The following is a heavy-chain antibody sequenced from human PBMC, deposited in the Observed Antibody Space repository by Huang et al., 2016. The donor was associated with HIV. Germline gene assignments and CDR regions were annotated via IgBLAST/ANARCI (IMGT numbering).Heavy chain of an antibody. CDR2: IGGGGGRGGFT. Sequence: EVQLLESGGGLVQPGESLKLSCAASGFTFSSYTMNWVRQAPGKGLEWVATIGGGGGRGGFTYYADSVKGRFTISRDNSKNILFLQMNSLRADDTAFYYCAKASVALAGSPGDSWGQGTLVTVSS. CDR3: AKASVALAGSPGDS. J-gene: IGHJ4*02. CDR1: GFTFSSYT. V-gene: IGHV3-23*01. D-gene: IGHD6-19*01.